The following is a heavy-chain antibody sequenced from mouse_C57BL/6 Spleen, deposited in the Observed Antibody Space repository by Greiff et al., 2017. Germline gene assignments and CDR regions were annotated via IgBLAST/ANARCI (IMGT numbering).Heavy chain of an antibody. CDR3: ARDYGTCYAMDY. Sequence: QVQLQQPGAELVRPGSSVKLSCKASGYTFTSYWMHWVKQRPIQGLEWIGNIDPSDSETHYNQKFKDKATLTVDKSSSTAYMQLSSLTSEYSAVYYCARDYGTCYAMDYWGQGTSVTVSS. CDR1: GYTFTSYW. J-gene: IGHJ4*01. V-gene: IGHV1-52*01. CDR2: IDPSDSET. D-gene: IGHD1-1*01.